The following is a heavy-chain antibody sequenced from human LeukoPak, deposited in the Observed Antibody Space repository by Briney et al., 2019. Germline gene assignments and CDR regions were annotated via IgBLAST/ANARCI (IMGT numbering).Heavy chain of an antibody. J-gene: IGHJ4*02. CDR1: GFTFSSYA. V-gene: IGHV3-23*01. Sequence: GGSLRLSCVASGFTFSSYAMNWVRQAPGKGLVWVSGISGSGGSTYYADSVKGRFTISRDNSKNTLYLQMNSLRVEDTAVYYCAKDRSNSYYGFDYWGQGTLVTVSS. CDR2: ISGSGGST. D-gene: IGHD3-10*01. CDR3: AKDRSNSYYGFDY.